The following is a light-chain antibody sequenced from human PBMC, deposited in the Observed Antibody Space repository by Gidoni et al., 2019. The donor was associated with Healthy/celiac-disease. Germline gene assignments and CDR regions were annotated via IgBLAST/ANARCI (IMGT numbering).Light chain of an antibody. CDR2: GAS. V-gene: IGKV3-20*01. CDR3: QQYGSSPPWT. Sequence: EIVLTQSPGTLSLSPGERATLSCRASQSVSSSYLAWYQQKPGQAPRLLIYGASSRATGIPDRCSGSESGTDFTLTISRLEPEDLAVYYCQQYGSSPPWTFGQGTKVEIK. J-gene: IGKJ1*01. CDR1: QSVSSSY.